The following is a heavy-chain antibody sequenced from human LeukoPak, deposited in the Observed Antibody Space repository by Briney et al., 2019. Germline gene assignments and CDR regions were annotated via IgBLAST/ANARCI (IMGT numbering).Heavy chain of an antibody. CDR3: ARQFYDSSGYYFTPSDY. Sequence: GGSLRLSCATSGFTFSNYWMTWVRQAPGKGLEWMANIKHDGSEEFYVDSVKGRFTISRDNAKNSLYLQMNSLRAEDTAVYYCARQFYDSSGYYFTPSDYWGQGTLVTFSS. CDR2: IKHDGSEE. CDR1: GFTFSNYW. D-gene: IGHD3-22*01. J-gene: IGHJ4*02. V-gene: IGHV3-7*01.